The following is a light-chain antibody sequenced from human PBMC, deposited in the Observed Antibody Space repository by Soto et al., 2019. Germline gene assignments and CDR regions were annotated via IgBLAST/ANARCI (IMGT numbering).Light chain of an antibody. J-gene: IGKJ1*01. V-gene: IGKV1-5*01. CDR1: QSISSW. CDR2: DAS. Sequence: DIQMTQSPSTLSASVGGRVTITCRASQSISSWLAWYQQKPGKAPKLLIYDASSLESGVPSRFSGSGSGTEFTLTISSLQPDDFATYYCQQYNSYSSWTFGQGTKVDSK. CDR3: QQYNSYSSWT.